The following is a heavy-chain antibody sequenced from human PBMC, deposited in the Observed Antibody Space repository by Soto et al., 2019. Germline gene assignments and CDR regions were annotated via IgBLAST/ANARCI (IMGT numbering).Heavy chain of an antibody. CDR3: AKDIRGAAY. D-gene: IGHD2-15*01. V-gene: IGHV3-23*01. CDR2: ISASGATT. CDR1: GFTFSSYA. Sequence: EVQLLESGGGLVQPGGSLRLSCAASGFTFSSYAMSWVRRAPGKGLDWVSSISASGATTYYADSVKGRFTMSRDNSKNTLYLQTNSLRAEDTAVYYCAKDIRGAAYWGQGTLVTVSS. J-gene: IGHJ4*02.